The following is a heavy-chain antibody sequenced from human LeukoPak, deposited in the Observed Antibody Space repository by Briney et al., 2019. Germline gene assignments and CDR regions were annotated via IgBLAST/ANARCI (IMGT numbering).Heavy chain of an antibody. Sequence: SETLSLTCAVYGGSFSGYYWSWIRQPPGKGLEWIGEINHSGSTNYNPSLKSQVTISVDTSKNQFSLKLSSVTAADTAVYYCARGSGHFDYWGQGTLVTVSS. J-gene: IGHJ4*02. CDR2: INHSGST. V-gene: IGHV4-34*01. CDR3: ARGSGHFDY. CDR1: GGSFSGYY.